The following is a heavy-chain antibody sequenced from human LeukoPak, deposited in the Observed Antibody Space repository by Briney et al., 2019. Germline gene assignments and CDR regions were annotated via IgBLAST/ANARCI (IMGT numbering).Heavy chain of an antibody. CDR1: GGTFNSYA. CDR3: ARDLSSGVGSGHWDY. Sequence: ASVKVSCKASGGTFNSYAISWVRQAPGQGLEWMGRIIPIVGITNYAQKFQGRVTITADKSTSTAYMELSSLRSEDTAVYYCARDLSSGVGSGHWDYWGQGTLVTVSS. CDR2: IIPIVGIT. D-gene: IGHD3-22*01. J-gene: IGHJ4*02. V-gene: IGHV1-69*04.